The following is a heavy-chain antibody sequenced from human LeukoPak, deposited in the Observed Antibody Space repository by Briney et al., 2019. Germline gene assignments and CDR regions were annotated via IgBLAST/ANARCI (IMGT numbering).Heavy chain of an antibody. CDR3: ARANYDYVWGSYRPYFDY. J-gene: IGHJ4*02. CDR2: IIPIFGTA. CDR1: GGTFSSYA. D-gene: IGHD3-16*01. V-gene: IGHV1-69*13. Sequence: SVKVSCKASGGTFSSYAISWVRQAPGQGLEWMGGIIPIFGTANYAQKFQGRVTITADESTSTAYMELSSLRSEDTAVYYCARANYDYVWGSYRPYFDYWGQGTLVTVSS.